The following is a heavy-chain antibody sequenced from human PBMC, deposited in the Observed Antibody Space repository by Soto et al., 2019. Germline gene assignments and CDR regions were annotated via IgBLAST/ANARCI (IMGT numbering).Heavy chain of an antibody. D-gene: IGHD3-10*01. V-gene: IGHV4-34*01. CDR2: INHSGST. CDR3: ASSLTGSKYYYYGMDV. Sequence: PSETLSLTCAVYGGSFSGYYWGWIRQPPGKGLEWIGEINHSGSTNYNPSLKSRVTISVDTSKNQFSLKLSSVTAADTAVYYCASSLTGSKYYYYGMDVWGQGTTVTVSS. CDR1: GGSFSGYY. J-gene: IGHJ6*02.